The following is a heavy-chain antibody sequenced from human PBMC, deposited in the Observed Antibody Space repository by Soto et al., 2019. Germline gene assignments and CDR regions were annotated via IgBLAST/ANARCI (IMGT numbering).Heavy chain of an antibody. Sequence: QVQLVQSGAEVKKPGSSVKVSCKASGGTFSSYTISWVRQAPGQGREWMGRIIPILGIANYAQKFQGRVTITADKSTSTAYMELSSLRSEDTAVYYCARDDCSSTSCYKDYYYYMDVWGKGTTVTVSS. D-gene: IGHD2-2*02. CDR1: GGTFSSYT. CDR3: ARDDCSSTSCYKDYYYYMDV. CDR2: IIPILGIA. V-gene: IGHV1-69*08. J-gene: IGHJ6*03.